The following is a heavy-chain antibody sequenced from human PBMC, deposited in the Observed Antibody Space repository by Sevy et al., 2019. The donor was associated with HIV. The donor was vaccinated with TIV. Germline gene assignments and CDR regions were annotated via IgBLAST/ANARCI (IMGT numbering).Heavy chain of an antibody. CDR2: IYYSGST. J-gene: IGHJ3*02. D-gene: IGHD4-17*01. V-gene: IGHV4-39*01. CDR3: AGHQWSSWDYVNEAVDI. CDR1: GGSISSSRYY. Sequence: SETLSLTCTVSGGSISSSRYYWGWIRQPPGKGLEWIGSIYYSGSTYYHPSLKSRVTISVDTSKYQFSLKVTSVTAADTSMYYCAGHQWSSWDYVNEAVDIWGQGTMVTVSS.